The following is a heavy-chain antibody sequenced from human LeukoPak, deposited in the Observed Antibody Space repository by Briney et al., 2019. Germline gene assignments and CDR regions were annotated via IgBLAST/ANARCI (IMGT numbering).Heavy chain of an antibody. CDR3: ARAEFSSGDFDY. J-gene: IGHJ4*02. Sequence: SETLSLTCTVSGGSIRSSSYYWGWVRQPPGKGLEWIGSIYHSGSTCYNPSLKSRVTISVDTSNNQFSLRLSSVTAADTAVYYCARAEFSSGDFDYWGQGTLVTVSS. V-gene: IGHV4-39*07. CDR2: IYHSGST. CDR1: GGSIRSSSYY. D-gene: IGHD6-19*01.